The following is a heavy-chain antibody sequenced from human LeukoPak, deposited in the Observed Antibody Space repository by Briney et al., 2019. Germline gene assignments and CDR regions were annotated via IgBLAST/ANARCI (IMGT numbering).Heavy chain of an antibody. CDR1: GYSISSGYY. Sequence: SETLSLTCAVSGYSISSGYYWGWIRQPPGKGLEWIGSIYHSGSTYYNPSLKSRVTISVDTSKNQFSLKLSSVTAADTAVCYCARLFSSGPYYFDYWGQGTLVTVSS. CDR3: ARLFSSGPYYFDY. J-gene: IGHJ4*02. CDR2: IYHSGST. D-gene: IGHD6-19*01. V-gene: IGHV4-38-2*01.